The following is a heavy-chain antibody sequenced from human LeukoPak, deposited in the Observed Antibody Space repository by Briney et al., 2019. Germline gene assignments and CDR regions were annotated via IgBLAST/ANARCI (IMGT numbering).Heavy chain of an antibody. CDR1: GGSISSGGYY. Sequence: SQTLSLTCAVSGGSISSGGYYWSWIRQHPGKGLGWIGYIYYSGSTYYNPSLKSRVTISVDTSKNQFSLKLSSVTAADTAVYYCARVGYSSSWLPNNWFDPWGQGTLVTVSS. CDR2: IYYSGST. V-gene: IGHV4-31*11. J-gene: IGHJ5*02. D-gene: IGHD6-13*01. CDR3: ARVGYSSSWLPNNWFDP.